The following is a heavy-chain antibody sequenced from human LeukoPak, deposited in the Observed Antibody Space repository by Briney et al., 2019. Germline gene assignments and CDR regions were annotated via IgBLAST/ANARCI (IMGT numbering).Heavy chain of an antibody. J-gene: IGHJ4*02. CDR2: ISYDGSNK. CDR3: ARDFRDYFDY. CDR1: GFTFSSYA. V-gene: IGHV3-30*01. Sequence: GGPLGLSCAASGFTFSSYAMHWVRQAPGKGLEWVAVISYDGSNKYYADSVKGQFTISRDNSKNTLYLQMNSLRAEDTAVYYCARDFRDYFDYWGQGTLVTVSS.